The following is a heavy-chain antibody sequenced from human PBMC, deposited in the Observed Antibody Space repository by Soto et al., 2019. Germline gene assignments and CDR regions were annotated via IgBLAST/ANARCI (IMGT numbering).Heavy chain of an antibody. J-gene: IGHJ6*02. CDR1: GGSISSYY. V-gene: IGHV4-4*07. D-gene: IGHD3-3*01. CDR2: IYTSGST. Sequence: LSLTCTVSGGSISSYYWSWIRQPAGKGVEWIGRIYTSGSTNYNPSLKSRVTMSVDTSKNQFSLKLSSVTAADTAVYYCASGGKYYDFWSGYPGGYYYYGMDVWGQGTTVTVSS. CDR3: ASGGKYYDFWSGYPGGYYYYGMDV.